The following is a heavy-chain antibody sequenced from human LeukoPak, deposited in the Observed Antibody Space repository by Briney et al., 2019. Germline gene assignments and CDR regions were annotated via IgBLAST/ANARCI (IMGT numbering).Heavy chain of an antibody. CDR1: GFTFSSYG. J-gene: IGHJ4*02. CDR2: ISHDGSNK. Sequence: GRSLRVSCAASGFTFSSYGMHWVRQAPGKGLECVAVISHDGSNKYYADSVKGRFTISRDNSKNTLYLQMNSLRAEDTAVYYCATNGPGIAVAGYVDYWGQGTLVTVSS. V-gene: IGHV3-30*03. D-gene: IGHD6-19*01. CDR3: ATNGPGIAVAGYVDY.